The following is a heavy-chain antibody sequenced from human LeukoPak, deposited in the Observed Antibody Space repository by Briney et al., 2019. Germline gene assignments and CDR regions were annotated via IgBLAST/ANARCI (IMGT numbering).Heavy chain of an antibody. CDR3: ARIPVAKTFDY. J-gene: IGHJ4*02. D-gene: IGHD6-19*01. CDR1: GGSVSSNSYY. V-gene: IGHV4-61*01. Sequence: SETLSLTCTVSGGSVSSNSYYWSWVRQPPGKGLEWIGFIDYTGSANYNPSLKSRVTISLDTSKNQFSVKVMSVTAADTAIYYCARIPVAKTFDYWGQGTLVTVSS. CDR2: IDYTGSA.